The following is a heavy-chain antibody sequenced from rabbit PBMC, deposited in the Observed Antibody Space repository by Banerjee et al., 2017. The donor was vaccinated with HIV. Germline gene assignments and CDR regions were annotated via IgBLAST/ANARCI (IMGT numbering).Heavy chain of an antibody. J-gene: IGHJ4*01. CDR3: ARGAGSSSYWIYLYYFNL. D-gene: IGHD8-1*01. V-gene: IGHV1S45*01. CDR1: GLDFSSNA. CDR2: IDTGSGSI. Sequence: QQQLVESGGDLVKPGASLTLTCTASGLDFSSNAMCWVRQAPGKGLEWIACIDTGSGSIYYASWAKGRFTISKTSSTTVTLQMTSLTAADTATYSCARGAGSSSYWIYLYYFNLWGPGTLVTV.